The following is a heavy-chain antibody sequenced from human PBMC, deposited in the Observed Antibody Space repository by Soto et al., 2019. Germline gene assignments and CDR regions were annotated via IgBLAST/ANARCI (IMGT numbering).Heavy chain of an antibody. CDR2: IYFSGRT. D-gene: IGHD4-17*01. J-gene: IGHJ6*02. CDR1: CHSVPGVISY. CDR3: SRDVDFGEEDV. V-gene: IGHV4-61*01. Sequence: SATLSLTCTFLCHSVPGVISYWNWIRQPPGKGLEWIGYIYFSGRTNYNPSLKSRVTISIDTSKNQFSLKLTSATAADTAVYYCSRDVDFGEEDVWGQGTTVT.